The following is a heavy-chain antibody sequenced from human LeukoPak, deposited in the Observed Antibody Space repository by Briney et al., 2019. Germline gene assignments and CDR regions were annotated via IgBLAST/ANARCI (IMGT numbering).Heavy chain of an antibody. Sequence: SETLSLTCSVSGGSITSYYWSWIRQPPGKGLEWIGHVSDGGSTNYSPSLKSRVSISVDTSKNQFSLKLSSVTAADTAVYFCARASTTFDDWGQGTLVTVSS. CDR1: GGSITSYY. J-gene: IGHJ4*02. D-gene: IGHD1-14*01. V-gene: IGHV4-59*01. CDR3: ARASTTFDD. CDR2: VSDGGST.